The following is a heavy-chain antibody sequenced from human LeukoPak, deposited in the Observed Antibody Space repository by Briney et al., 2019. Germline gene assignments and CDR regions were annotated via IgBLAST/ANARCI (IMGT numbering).Heavy chain of an antibody. V-gene: IGHV3-21*01. CDR3: ARGQLWQTGWFDP. D-gene: IGHD5-18*01. CDR1: GFTFSDYT. Sequence: GGSLRLSCAASGFTFSDYTMNWVRQAPGEGLEWVSTISSTSSYIYSADSLKGRFTISRDNAKNSLYLQMSTLRAEDTAVYYCARGQLWQTGWFDPWGQGTLVTVSS. J-gene: IGHJ5*02. CDR2: ISSTSSYI.